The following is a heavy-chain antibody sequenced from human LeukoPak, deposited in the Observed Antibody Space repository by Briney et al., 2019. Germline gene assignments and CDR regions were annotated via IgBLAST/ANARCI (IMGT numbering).Heavy chain of an antibody. CDR2: IHYSGST. Sequence: PSETLSLTCTVSGGSISSYYWSWIRQPPGKGLEWLGNIHYSGSTYYNPSLQSRVTLSVDTSKNQFSLKLTSVTATDTAVYYCARTYPDCDYWGQGTLVTVSS. D-gene: IGHD2-21*02. J-gene: IGHJ4*02. CDR3: ARTYPDCDY. CDR1: GGSISSYY. V-gene: IGHV4-59*04.